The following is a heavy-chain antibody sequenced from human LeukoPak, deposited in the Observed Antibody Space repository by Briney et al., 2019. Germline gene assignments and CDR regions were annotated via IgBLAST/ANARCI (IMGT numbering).Heavy chain of an antibody. D-gene: IGHD6-13*01. Sequence: PGGSLRLSCAASGFTFSSYAMSWVRQAPGKGLEWVSAIRDSGSSTHYADSVKGRFIISRDNSKNTLYLQMNSLRAEDTAVYYCAKPPPRYSSSPGDDAFDIWGQGTMVTVSS. CDR1: GFTFSSYA. J-gene: IGHJ3*02. V-gene: IGHV3-23*01. CDR3: AKPPPRYSSSPGDDAFDI. CDR2: IRDSGSST.